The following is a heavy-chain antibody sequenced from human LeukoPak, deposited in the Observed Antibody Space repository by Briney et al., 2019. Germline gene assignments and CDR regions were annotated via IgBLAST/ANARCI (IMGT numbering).Heavy chain of an antibody. CDR2: MTSSRYI. V-gene: IGHV3-21*01. CDR3: ARRIAVAGDDY. CDR1: GFSLKTYN. J-gene: IGHJ4*02. Sequence: GGSLRLSCAASGFSLKTYNMNWVRQAPGKGLEWVSSMTSSRYIYYADSVKGRFTTSRDNAKNSLYLQMNSLRAEDTAVYYCARRIAVAGDDYWGQGTLVTVSS. D-gene: IGHD6-19*01.